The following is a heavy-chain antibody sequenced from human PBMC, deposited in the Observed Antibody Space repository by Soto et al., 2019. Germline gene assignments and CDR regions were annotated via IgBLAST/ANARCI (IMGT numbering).Heavy chain of an antibody. V-gene: IGHV3-9*01. Sequence: GGSLRLSCAASGFTFDDYAMHWVRQAPGKGLEWVSGISWNSGSIGYADSVKGRFTISRDNAKNSLYLQMNSLRAEDTALYYCAKDGPHDYGDYRDNHYFDYWGQGTLVTVSS. D-gene: IGHD4-17*01. CDR3: AKDGPHDYGDYRDNHYFDY. CDR1: GFTFDDYA. CDR2: ISWNSGSI. J-gene: IGHJ4*02.